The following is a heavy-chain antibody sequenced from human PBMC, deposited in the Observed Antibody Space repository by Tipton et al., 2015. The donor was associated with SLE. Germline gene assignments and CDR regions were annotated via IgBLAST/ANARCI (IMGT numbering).Heavy chain of an antibody. CDR2: ISSSGSTI. CDR3: ARERYSDSSGYTFYYFDY. CDR1: GFTFSSYE. D-gene: IGHD3-22*01. V-gene: IGHV3-48*03. J-gene: IGHJ4*02. Sequence: SLRLSCAASGFTFSSYEMNWVRQAPGKGLEWVSYISSSGSTIYYADSVKGRFTISRDNAKNSLYLQMNSLRAEDTAVYFCARERYSDSSGYTFYYFDYWGQGTLVTVSS.